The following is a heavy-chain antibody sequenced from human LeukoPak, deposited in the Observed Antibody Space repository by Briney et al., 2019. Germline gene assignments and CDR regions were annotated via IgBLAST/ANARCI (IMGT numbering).Heavy chain of an antibody. CDR1: GGSFSGYY. J-gene: IGHJ5*02. CDR2: INHSGRT. Sequence: PSETLSLTCAVSGGSFSGYYWTWIRQPPGKGLEWIGEINHSGRTNYNPSLKSRVIMSVDTSKNQFSLKLSSVTAADTAVYYCARPLGYCSDSRCPQSWFDPWGQGTLVTVSS. D-gene: IGHD2-15*01. CDR3: ARPLGYCSDSRCPQSWFDP. V-gene: IGHV4-34*01.